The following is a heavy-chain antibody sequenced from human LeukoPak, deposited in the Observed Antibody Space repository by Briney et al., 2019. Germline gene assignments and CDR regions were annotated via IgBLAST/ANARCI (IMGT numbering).Heavy chain of an antibody. CDR3: ARGLTLYAFDI. J-gene: IGHJ3*02. Sequence: ASVKVSCKASGGTFTSYAISWVRQAPGQGLEWMGGIIPIFGTANYAQKFQGRVTITADKSTSTAYMELSSLRSEDTAVFYCARGLTLYAFDIWGHGTMVTVSS. D-gene: IGHD4/OR15-4a*01. CDR2: IIPIFGTA. CDR1: GGTFTSYA. V-gene: IGHV1-69*06.